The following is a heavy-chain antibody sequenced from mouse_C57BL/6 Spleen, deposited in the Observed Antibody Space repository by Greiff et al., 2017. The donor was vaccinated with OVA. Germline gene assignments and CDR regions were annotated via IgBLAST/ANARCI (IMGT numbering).Heavy chain of an antibody. V-gene: IGHV1-50*01. D-gene: IGHD1-1*01. J-gene: IGHJ3*01. CDR2: IDPSDSYT. CDR1: GYTFTSYW. Sequence: QVQLQQPGAELVKPGASVKLSCKASGYTFTSYWMQWVKQRPGQGLEWIGEIDPSDSYTNYNQKFKGKATLTVDTSSSTAYMQLSSLTSEDSAVYYCAIWNYYGSRFAYWGQGTLVTVSA. CDR3: AIWNYYGSRFAY.